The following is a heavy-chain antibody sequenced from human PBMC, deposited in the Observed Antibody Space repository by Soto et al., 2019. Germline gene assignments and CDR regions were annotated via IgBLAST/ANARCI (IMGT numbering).Heavy chain of an antibody. CDR1: GGSISSGDYY. J-gene: IGHJ4*02. CDR3: ARVRLDRRYYDSSGYER. V-gene: IGHV4-30-4*01. D-gene: IGHD3-22*01. CDR2: IYYSGST. Sequence: SETLSLTCTVSGGSISSGDYYWSWIRQPPGKGLEWIGYIYYSGSTYYNPSLKSRVTISVDTSKNQFSLKLSSVTAADTAVYYCARVRLDRRYYDSSGYERWGQGTLVTVSS.